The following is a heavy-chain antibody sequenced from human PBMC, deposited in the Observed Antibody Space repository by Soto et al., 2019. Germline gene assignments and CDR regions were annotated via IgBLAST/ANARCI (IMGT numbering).Heavy chain of an antibody. J-gene: IGHJ4*02. CDR1: GGTFSSYT. V-gene: IGHV1-69*08. Sequence: QVQLVQSGAEVKKPGSSVKVSCKASGGTFSSYTISWVRQAPGQGLEWMGRIIPILGIANYAQKFQGRVTITADKSTSTAYMELSSLRSEDTAVYYCARDPDNWNDPKEPFDYWGQGTLVTVSS. D-gene: IGHD1-1*01. CDR3: ARDPDNWNDPKEPFDY. CDR2: IIPILGIA.